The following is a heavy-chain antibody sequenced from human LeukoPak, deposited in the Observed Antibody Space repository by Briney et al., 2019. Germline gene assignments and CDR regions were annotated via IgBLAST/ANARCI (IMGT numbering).Heavy chain of an antibody. J-gene: IGHJ4*02. V-gene: IGHV3-53*01. CDR1: EFSVGSNY. CDR3: AREKGRGVISPYFDS. CDR2: IYSDGTT. D-gene: IGHD3-10*01. Sequence: GGSLRLSCAASEFSVGSNYMTWVRQAPGKGLEWVSVIYSDGTTHYEDSVKGRFTISRDTSKNTLSLQMYSLRVEDTAVYYCAREKGRGVISPYFDSWGQGTLVTVSS.